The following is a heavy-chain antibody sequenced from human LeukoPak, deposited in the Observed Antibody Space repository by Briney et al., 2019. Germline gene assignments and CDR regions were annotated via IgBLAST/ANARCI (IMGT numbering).Heavy chain of an antibody. CDR3: SRENGAFSPFGY. CDR1: GGSISNTNW. Sequence: SETLSLTCGASGGSISNTNWWSCVRQPPGQGLEWIGELSLTGLTHYNPSLESRVTVSLDKSKNQLSLNLTSVTAADTAVYYCSRENGAFSPFGYWGQGTLVTVLS. D-gene: IGHD2-8*01. CDR2: LSLTGLT. V-gene: IGHV4-4*02. J-gene: IGHJ4*02.